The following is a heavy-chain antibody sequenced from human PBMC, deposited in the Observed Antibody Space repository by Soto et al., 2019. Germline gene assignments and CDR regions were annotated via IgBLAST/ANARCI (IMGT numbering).Heavy chain of an antibody. CDR3: ARDTAMAPAGAFDI. J-gene: IGHJ3*02. CDR1: GFTFSSYS. V-gene: IGHV3-21*01. CDR2: ISSSSSYI. D-gene: IGHD5-18*01. Sequence: GGSLRLSCAASGFTFSSYSMNWVRQAPGKGLEWVSSISSSSSYIYYADSGKGRFTITRDNAKNSLYLQMNSLRAEDTAVYYCARDTAMAPAGAFDIWGQGTMVTVSS.